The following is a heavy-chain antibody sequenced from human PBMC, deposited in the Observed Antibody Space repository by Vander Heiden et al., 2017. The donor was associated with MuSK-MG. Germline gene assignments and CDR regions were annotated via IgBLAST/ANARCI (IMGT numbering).Heavy chain of an antibody. Sequence: QVQLVESGGGVVQPGRSLRLSCAASGFTFSSYAMHWVRQAPGKGLEWVAVISYDGSKKDDADSVKGRFTISRDNSKNTLYLKMKRLRAEDTAVYYCARGAAEAFDYWGQGTMVTVYS. CDR3: ARGAAEAFDY. D-gene: IGHD6-13*01. CDR1: GFTFSSYA. V-gene: IGHV3-30-3*01. J-gene: IGHJ4*02. CDR2: ISYDGSKK.